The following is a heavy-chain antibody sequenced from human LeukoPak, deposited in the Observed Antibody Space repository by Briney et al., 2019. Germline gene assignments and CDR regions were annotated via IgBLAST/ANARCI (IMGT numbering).Heavy chain of an antibody. Sequence: GASVKVSCKASGYTFTGYYIHWVRQAPAQGFEWMGWINPDNGDTNYAQKFQGRVTMTRDTSISTAYMDLSSLRSDDTAIYYCAMTSHRPILDHWGEGTLVTVSS. CDR2: INPDNGDT. V-gene: IGHV1-2*02. CDR3: AMTSHRPILDH. D-gene: IGHD2-21*01. J-gene: IGHJ4*02. CDR1: GYTFTGYY.